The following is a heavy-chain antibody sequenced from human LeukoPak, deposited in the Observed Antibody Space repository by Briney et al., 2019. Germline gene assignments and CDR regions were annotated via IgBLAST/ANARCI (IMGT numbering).Heavy chain of an antibody. J-gene: IGHJ3*01. CDR2: ISSSGSTI. V-gene: IGHV3-48*03. CDR1: GFTFSSYE. CDR3: ARDAVFGVVTYGVGV. D-gene: IGHD3-3*01. Sequence: GGSLRLSCAASGFTFSSYEMNWVRQAPGKGLEWVSYISSSGSTIYYADSVKGRFTISRDNAKNTLYLQMNSLRAEDTAVYYCARDAVFGVVTYGVGVWGQGTMVTVSS.